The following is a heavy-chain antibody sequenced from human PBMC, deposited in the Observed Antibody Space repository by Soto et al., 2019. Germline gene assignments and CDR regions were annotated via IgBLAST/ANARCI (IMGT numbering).Heavy chain of an antibody. V-gene: IGHV1-18*01. Sequence: ASVKVSCKASGYTFISYGISWVRQAPGQGLEWKGWINVYNGNTKYAQKVQGRVTMTTDTSTSTAYMELRSLRSDDTAVYYCARGVGSGSYYNQYNWFDPWGQGTLVTVSS. CDR1: GYTFISYG. CDR3: ARGVGSGSYYNQYNWFDP. CDR2: INVYNGNT. D-gene: IGHD3-10*01. J-gene: IGHJ5*02.